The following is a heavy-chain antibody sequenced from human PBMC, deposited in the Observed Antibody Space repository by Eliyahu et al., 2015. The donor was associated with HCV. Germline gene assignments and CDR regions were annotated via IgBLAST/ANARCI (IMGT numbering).Heavy chain of an antibody. CDR3: ARTLRVTVGEALDI. Sequence: QVQLQESGPRLVKASDTLSLTCVVSGYSIGRSNCWGWIRQPPGKGLEWIGYIFDTGSAYYNSSLKSRVSMSVDTSKNHFSLKLSSVTAVDTAVYYCARTLRVTVGEALDIWGQGTMVTVSS. J-gene: IGHJ3*02. CDR2: IFDTGSA. D-gene: IGHD4-11*01. V-gene: IGHV4-28*01. CDR1: GYSIGRSNC.